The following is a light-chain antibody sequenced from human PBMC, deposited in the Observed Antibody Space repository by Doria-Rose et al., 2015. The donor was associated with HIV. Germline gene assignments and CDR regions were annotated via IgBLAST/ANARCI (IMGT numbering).Light chain of an antibody. CDR3: HQYGTSWT. Sequence: TQSPGTLSLSPGERATLSCRASQSFSSTYLAWYQQKRGQAPSLLIYDGSTRATGIPDRFSASGSGADFTLTINRLEPEDFALYYCHQYGTSWTFGRGTKVEI. CDR1: QSFSSTY. V-gene: IGKV3-20*01. J-gene: IGKJ1*01. CDR2: DGS.